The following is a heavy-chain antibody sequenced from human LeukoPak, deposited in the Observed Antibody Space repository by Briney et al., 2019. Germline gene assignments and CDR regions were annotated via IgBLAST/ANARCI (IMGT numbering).Heavy chain of an antibody. CDR1: GFTFSSYA. CDR3: AREGGMTGFDAFDI. V-gene: IGHV3-30*14. J-gene: IGHJ3*02. Sequence: GGSLRLSCAASGFTFSSYAMHWVRQAPGKGLEWVAVISHDGSNKYYADSVKGRFTISRDNSKNTLYLQMNSLRAEDTAVYYCAREGGMTGFDAFDIWGQGTMVTVSS. D-gene: IGHD3-9*01. CDR2: ISHDGSNK.